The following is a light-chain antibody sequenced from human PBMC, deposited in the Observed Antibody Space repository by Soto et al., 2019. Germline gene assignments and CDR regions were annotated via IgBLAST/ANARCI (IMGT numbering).Light chain of an antibody. CDR1: QVVGTN. Sequence: EIGMTHSPAPFPLPPGERATLSCRAGQVVGTNLAWYQQKPGQPPRLLMYVASTRATGTPDRFSGSGSGTEFTLTISSLQSEDFAVYYCQQHNNWPPWTFGQGTKVEIK. CDR2: VAS. CDR3: QQHNNWPPWT. J-gene: IGKJ1*01. V-gene: IGKV3-15*01.